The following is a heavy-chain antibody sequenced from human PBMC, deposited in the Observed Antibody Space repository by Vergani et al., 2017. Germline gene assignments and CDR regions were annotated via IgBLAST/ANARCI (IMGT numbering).Heavy chain of an antibody. V-gene: IGHV1-2*04. J-gene: IGHJ4*02. CDR2: INPNSGGT. D-gene: IGHD1-26*01. Sequence: QVQLVQSGAEVKKPGASVKVSCKVSGYTLTELSMHWVRQAPGQGLEWMGWINPNSGGTNYAQKFQGWVTMTRDTSISTAYMELSRLRSDDTAVYYCARGARRVEHFDYWGQGTLVTVSS. CDR3: ARGARRVEHFDY. CDR1: GYTLTELS.